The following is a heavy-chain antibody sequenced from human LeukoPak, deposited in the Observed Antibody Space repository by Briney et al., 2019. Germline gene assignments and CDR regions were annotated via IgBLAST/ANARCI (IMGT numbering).Heavy chain of an antibody. V-gene: IGHV3-33*01. CDR1: GFTFSSYG. D-gene: IGHD3-10*01. J-gene: IGHJ4*02. CDR3: TRVRSGNDFDY. Sequence: GGSLRLSCAASGFTFSSYGMHWVRQAPGKGLEWVAVIWYDGSNKYYADSVKGRFTISRDNSKNTLYLQMNSLRAEDTAVYYCTRVRSGNDFDYWGQGTLVTVSS. CDR2: IWYDGSNK.